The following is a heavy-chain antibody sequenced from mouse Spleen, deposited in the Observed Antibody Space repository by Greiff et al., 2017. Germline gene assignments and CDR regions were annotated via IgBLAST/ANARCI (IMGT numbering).Heavy chain of an antibody. D-gene: IGHD3-3*01. CDR1: GYTFTSYW. J-gene: IGHJ2*01. Sequence: LVESGAELVRPGASVKLSCKASGYTFTSYWMHWVKQRPGQGLEWIGYINPSSGYTKYNQKFKDKATLTADKSSSTAYMQLSSLTYEDSAVYYCARGLAPYYFDYWGQGTTLTVSS. CDR3: ARGLAPYYFDY. V-gene: IGHV1-7*01. CDR2: INPSSGYT.